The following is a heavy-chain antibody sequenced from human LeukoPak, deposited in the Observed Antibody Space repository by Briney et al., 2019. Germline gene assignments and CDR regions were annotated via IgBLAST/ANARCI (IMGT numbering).Heavy chain of an antibody. J-gene: IGHJ3*02. V-gene: IGHV3-21*01. D-gene: IGHD3-22*01. CDR1: GFTFNVYN. Sequence: PGGSLRLSCAASGFTFNVYNMIWVRQAPGKGLEWVSSISTSSSYIYYADSVKGRFTISRDNAKKSLYLQMNSLRAEDTAVYYCARVSNYYDSSGRAFDIWGQGTMVTVSS. CDR2: ISTSSSYI. CDR3: ARVSNYYDSSGRAFDI.